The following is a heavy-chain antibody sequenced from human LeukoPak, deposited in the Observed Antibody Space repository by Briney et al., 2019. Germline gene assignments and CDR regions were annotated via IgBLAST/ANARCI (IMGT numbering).Heavy chain of an antibody. V-gene: IGHV3-66*01. CDR2: IYSGGTT. J-gene: IGHJ4*02. D-gene: IGHD5-12*01. Sequence: GGSLRLSRAASGFTVSTNYMTWVRQAPGKGLERVSVIYSGGTTYYADSVKGRFSISRDNSKNTLYLQMNSLRAEDTAVYYCARYDYGRSGFDYWGQGTLVTVSS. CDR1: GFTVSTNY. CDR3: ARYDYGRSGFDY.